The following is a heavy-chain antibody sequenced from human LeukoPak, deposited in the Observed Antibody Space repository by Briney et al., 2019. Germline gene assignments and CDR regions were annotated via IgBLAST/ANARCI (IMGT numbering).Heavy chain of an antibody. D-gene: IGHD1-26*01. J-gene: IGHJ4*02. CDR2: VNPNSGDT. Sequence: ASVKVSCKASGYTFTDYYIHWVRQAPGQGLEWMGWVNPNSGDTYYAQKFQGRVTMTRDTSISTAYIELSRLRSDDTAVYYCARGRRILVGDTNAGGFFDYWGQGTLVTVSS. CDR1: GYTFTDYY. V-gene: IGHV1-2*02. CDR3: ARGRRILVGDTNAGGFFDY.